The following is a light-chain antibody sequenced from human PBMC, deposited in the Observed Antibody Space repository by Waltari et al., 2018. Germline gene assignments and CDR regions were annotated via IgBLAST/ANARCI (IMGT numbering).Light chain of an antibody. CDR1: NIGSKS. V-gene: IGLV3-21*03. Sequence: SYVLTQPPSVSVAPGKTARITCGGNNIGSKSVHWYQQKPGQAPVLVVYDDSDRPSGIPGRFSGSNSGNTATLTISRVEAGDEADYYCQVWDSSSDHRGVFGGGTKLTVL. CDR2: DDS. CDR3: QVWDSSSDHRGV. J-gene: IGLJ3*02.